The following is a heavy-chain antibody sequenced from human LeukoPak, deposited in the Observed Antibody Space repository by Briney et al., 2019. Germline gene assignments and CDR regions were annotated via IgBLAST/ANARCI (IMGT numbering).Heavy chain of an antibody. Sequence: ETLSLTCTVSGGSISSYYWSWIRQPPGKGLEWIGYIYYSGSTNYNPSLKSRVTISVDTSKNQFSLKLSSVTAADTAVYYCARHRRGGADNAWYFDLWGRGTLVTVSS. CDR2: IYYSGST. V-gene: IGHV4-59*08. CDR3: ARHRRGGADNAWYFDL. D-gene: IGHD2-21*01. J-gene: IGHJ2*01. CDR1: GGSISSYY.